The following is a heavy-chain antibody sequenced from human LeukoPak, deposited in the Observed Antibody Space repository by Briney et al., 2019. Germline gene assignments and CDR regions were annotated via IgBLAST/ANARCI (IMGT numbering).Heavy chain of an antibody. V-gene: IGHV3-7*01. D-gene: IGHD2-15*01. J-gene: IGHJ4*02. CDR3: ASGSGGSAIDY. Sequence: GGSLRLSCAASGFTFSSYWMSWVRQAPGKGLEWVANIKQDGSEKYYVDSVKGRFTISRDNAKNSLYLQMNSLRAEDTAVYYCASGSGGSAIDYWGQGTLVTVSS. CDR2: IKQDGSEK. CDR1: GFTFSSYW.